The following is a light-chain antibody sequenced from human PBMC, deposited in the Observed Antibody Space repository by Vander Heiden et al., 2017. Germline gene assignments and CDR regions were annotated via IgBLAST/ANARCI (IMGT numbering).Light chain of an antibody. CDR2: GNI. CDR3: QSYDNSLTGFYV. V-gene: IGLV1-40*01. J-gene: IGLJ1*01. CDR1: SSNIGAGYD. Sequence: QSVLTQPPSVPGAPGQRVTISCTGNSSNIGAGYDVHWYQQLPGTAPKVLIYGNINRPSGVPDRFSGSKSGTSASLAITGLQAEDEADYYCQSYDNSLTGFYVFGTGTKVTVL.